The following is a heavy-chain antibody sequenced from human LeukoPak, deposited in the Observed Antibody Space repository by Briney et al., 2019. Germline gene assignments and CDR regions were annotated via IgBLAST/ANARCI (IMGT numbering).Heavy chain of an antibody. CDR2: IHYSVTT. CDR1: GGSVSSGTYF. CDR3: ARWGTY. J-gene: IGHJ4*02. D-gene: IGHD7-27*01. V-gene: IGHV4-61*01. Sequence: SETLSLTCTVSGGSVSSGTYFWTWVRQPPGKGLEWIGHIHYSVTTNYNPSLKGRVTMSLDTSKNRFSPKLTSVTAADTAIYFCARWGTYWGQGILVTVSS.